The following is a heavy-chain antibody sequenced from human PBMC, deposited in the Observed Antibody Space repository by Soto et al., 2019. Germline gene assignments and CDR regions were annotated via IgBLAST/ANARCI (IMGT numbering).Heavy chain of an antibody. D-gene: IGHD3-10*01. Sequence: QVQLQESGPGLVKPSETLSPTCPFSGAPRINNSCTGFGQPRGRGVEWIGYMGNNGFARYNPSLRSRVAISLDCAKNQFSLNLSSVTAADTAVYYCARQGFGELHGLVDVWGQGLTVTVSS. J-gene: IGHJ6*02. CDR3: ARQGFGELHGLVDV. V-gene: IGHV4-59*08. CDR1: GAPRINNS. CDR2: MGNNGFA.